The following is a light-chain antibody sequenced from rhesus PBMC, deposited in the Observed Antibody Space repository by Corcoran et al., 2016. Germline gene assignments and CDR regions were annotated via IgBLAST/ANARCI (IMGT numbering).Light chain of an antibody. CDR2: DDS. V-gene: IGLV3-34*01. CDR3: QVWDSTSKYI. J-gene: IGLJ1*01. CDR1: NIGSKS. Sequence: SYELTQPPSVSVSPGQTARITCGGANIGSKSVHWYQQKPAQAPFLVIYDDSERPSGIPERFSGSNSGNTATLTISGVEAGDEADYYCQVWDSTSKYIFGAGTRFTVL.